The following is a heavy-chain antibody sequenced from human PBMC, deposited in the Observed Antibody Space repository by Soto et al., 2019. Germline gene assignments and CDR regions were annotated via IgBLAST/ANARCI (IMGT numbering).Heavy chain of an antibody. Sequence: GGSLRLSCAASGFTFSSYGMHWVRQAPGKGLEWVAVISYDGSNKYYADSVKGRFTISRDNSKNTLYLQMNRLRAEDKAVYYCAKDMYYDFWSGYPRHYYYYYGMDVWGQGTTVTVSS. V-gene: IGHV3-30*18. CDR3: AKDMYYDFWSGYPRHYYYYYGMDV. D-gene: IGHD3-3*01. CDR1: GFTFSSYG. CDR2: ISYDGSNK. J-gene: IGHJ6*02.